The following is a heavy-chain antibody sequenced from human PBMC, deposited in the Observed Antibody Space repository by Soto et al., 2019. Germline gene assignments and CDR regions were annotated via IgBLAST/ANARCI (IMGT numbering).Heavy chain of an antibody. D-gene: IGHD6-13*01. Sequence: QVQLVESGGGVVQPGRSLRLSCAASGFTFSSYGMHWVRQAPGKGLEWVAVIWYDGSNKYYADSVKGRFTISRDNSRNTRYLQRNSLRAEDTAVYYCARDIAAAGTSYYYYGMDVWGQGTTVTVSS. CDR2: IWYDGSNK. V-gene: IGHV3-33*01. J-gene: IGHJ6*02. CDR3: ARDIAAAGTSYYYYGMDV. CDR1: GFTFSSYG.